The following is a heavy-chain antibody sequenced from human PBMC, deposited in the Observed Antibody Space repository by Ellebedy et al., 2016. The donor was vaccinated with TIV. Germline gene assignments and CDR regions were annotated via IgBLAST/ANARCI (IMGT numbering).Heavy chain of an antibody. J-gene: IGHJ6*02. V-gene: IGHV1-69*13. D-gene: IGHD3-9*01. CDR3: ARDDWAHDILTGLYIRRDSDYYYYGMDV. CDR1: GGTFSSYA. CDR2: IIPIFGTA. Sequence: AASVKVSCKASGGTFSSYAISWVRQAPGQGLEWMGGIIPIFGTANYAQKFQGRVTITADESTGTAYMELSSLRSEDTAVYYCARDDWAHDILTGLYIRRDSDYYYYGMDVWGQGTTVTVSS.